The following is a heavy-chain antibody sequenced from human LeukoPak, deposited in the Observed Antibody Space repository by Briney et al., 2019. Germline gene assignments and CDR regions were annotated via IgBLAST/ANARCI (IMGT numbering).Heavy chain of an antibody. Sequence: SETLSLTCAVSGDSISAYYWVWIRQPPGKGLEWIGYIYYSGSTNYNPSLKSRVTVSVDTSKNQFSLTLNSVTAADTAVYYCASGPGPSNLDYWGQGTLVTVSS. J-gene: IGHJ4*02. CDR2: IYYSGST. CDR3: ASGPGPSNLDY. CDR1: GDSISAYY. D-gene: IGHD1-14*01. V-gene: IGHV4-59*01.